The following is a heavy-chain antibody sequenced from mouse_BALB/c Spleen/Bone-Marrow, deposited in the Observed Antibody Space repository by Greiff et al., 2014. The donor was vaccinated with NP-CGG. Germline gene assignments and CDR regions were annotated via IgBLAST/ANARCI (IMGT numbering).Heavy chain of an antibody. D-gene: IGHD2-4*01. CDR1: GFTFSSFG. Sequence: EVQLQQSGGGLVQPGGSRKLSCAASGFTFSSFGMHGVRQAPEKGLEWVAYISNGSSPIYYADTVKGRFTISRDNPKNTLFLQMTSLRSEDTAMYYCARKGAMITHYYATDYWGQGTSVTVSS. CDR3: ARKGAMITHYYATDY. J-gene: IGHJ4*01. CDR2: ISNGSSPI. V-gene: IGHV5-17*02.